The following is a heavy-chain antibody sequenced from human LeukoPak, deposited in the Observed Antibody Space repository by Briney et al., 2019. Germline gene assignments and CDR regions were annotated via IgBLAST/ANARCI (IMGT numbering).Heavy chain of an antibody. J-gene: IGHJ2*01. D-gene: IGHD3-16*01. V-gene: IGHV4-61*09. CDR1: GDSMNSGSYF. Sequence: SQTLSLTCTVSGDSMNSGSYFWNWIRQPAGKPLEWIGHIFTTGSTSYNPSLRTRVTISEDSSKDQFSLNLKSVTAADTAVYYCARDRNWGRGYFDLWGRGTLVIVSS. CDR3: ARDRNWGRGYFDL. CDR2: IFTTGST.